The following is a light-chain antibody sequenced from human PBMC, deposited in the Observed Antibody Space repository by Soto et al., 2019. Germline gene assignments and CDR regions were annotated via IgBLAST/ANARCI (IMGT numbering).Light chain of an antibody. Sequence: EIVMTQSPATLSVSPGERATLSCRASQNINNNLAWYQQKPGQAPRLLIYDTSTRATGIPARFSGSGSGTEFTLPISSLQSEDFADYSCQQYNNWPWTFGQGTKVEIK. CDR1: QNINNN. CDR3: QQYNNWPWT. J-gene: IGKJ1*01. V-gene: IGKV3-15*01. CDR2: DTS.